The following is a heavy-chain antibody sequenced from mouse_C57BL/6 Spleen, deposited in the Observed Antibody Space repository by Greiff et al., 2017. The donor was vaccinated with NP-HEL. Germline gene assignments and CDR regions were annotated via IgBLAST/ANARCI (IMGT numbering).Heavy chain of an antibody. CDR3: ARHPGSGYFDV. D-gene: IGHD1-1*01. CDR1: GFTFSSYG. Sequence: EVKLVESGGDLVKPGGSLKLSCAASGFTFSSYGMSWVRQTPDKRLEWVATISSGGSYTYYPDSVKGRFTISRDNAKNTLYLQMSSLKSEDTAMYYCARHPGSGYFDVWGTGTTVTVSS. V-gene: IGHV5-6*01. CDR2: ISSGGSYT. J-gene: IGHJ1*03.